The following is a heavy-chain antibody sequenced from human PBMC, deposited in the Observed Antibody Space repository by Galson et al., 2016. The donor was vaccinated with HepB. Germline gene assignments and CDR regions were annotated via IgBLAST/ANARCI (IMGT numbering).Heavy chain of an antibody. CDR3: ARMVGVVGPSTRRIYYAAFDV. CDR1: GFSLSNPRMG. CDR2: IFSNDDT. V-gene: IGHV2-26*01. Sequence: PALVKPTQTLTLTCTVSGFSLSNPRMGVSWIRQPPGEALEWLAHIFSNDDTSYNTSLKSRLTISKDISKRQVVLTMANLDPVETATDYCARMVGVVGPSTRRIYYAAFDVWGQGTTVTVSS. J-gene: IGHJ3*01. D-gene: IGHD1-26*01.